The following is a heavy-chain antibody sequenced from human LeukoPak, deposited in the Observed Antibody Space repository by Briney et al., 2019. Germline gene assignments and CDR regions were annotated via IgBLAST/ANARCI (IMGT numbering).Heavy chain of an antibody. J-gene: IGHJ5*02. CDR2: VSGDGGNT. CDR1: GFAFSSCA. D-gene: IGHD5-12*01. V-gene: IGHV3-23*01. Sequence: GGSLRLSCAASGFAFSSCAMSWVRQAPGKGLEWVSAVSGDGGNTYYADSVKGRFTISRDNSKNTLYLQMNSLRADDTALYFCAKAGYDYRDINWFDPWGQGTLVTVSS. CDR3: AKAGYDYRDINWFDP.